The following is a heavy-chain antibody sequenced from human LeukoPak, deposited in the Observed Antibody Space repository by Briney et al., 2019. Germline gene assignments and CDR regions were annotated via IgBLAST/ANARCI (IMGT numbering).Heavy chain of an antibody. D-gene: IGHD6-13*01. Sequence: KSGGSLRLSCAASGFTFNTYSMNWVRQAPGKVLEWVSSISSSSSYIYYADSVKGRFTISRDNAKNSLYLQMNSLRAEDTAVYYCPSSRWRGQVDPWGQGTLVTVPS. CDR1: GFTFNTYS. CDR3: PSSRWRGQVDP. V-gene: IGHV3-21*01. J-gene: IGHJ5*02. CDR2: ISSSSSYI.